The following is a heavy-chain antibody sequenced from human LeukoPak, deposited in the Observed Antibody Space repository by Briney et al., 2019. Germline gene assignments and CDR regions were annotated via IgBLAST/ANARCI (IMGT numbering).Heavy chain of an antibody. Sequence: AGGSLRLSCAASVFTFSSYGMHWVRQAPGKGLEWVAFIRYDGSNKYYADSVKGRFTISRDNSKNTLYLQMNSLRAEDTAVYYCARVPRYCSSTSCYLDYWGQGTLVTVSS. V-gene: IGHV3-30*02. J-gene: IGHJ4*02. CDR2: IRYDGSNK. D-gene: IGHD2-2*01. CDR3: ARVPRYCSSTSCYLDY. CDR1: VFTFSSYG.